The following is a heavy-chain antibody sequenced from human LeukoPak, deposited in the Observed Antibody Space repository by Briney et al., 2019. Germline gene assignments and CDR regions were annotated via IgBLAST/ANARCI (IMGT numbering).Heavy chain of an antibody. CDR3: ARSVKMPTIVH. CDR1: GYTFTTYY. D-gene: IGHD5-24*01. J-gene: IGHJ4*02. V-gene: IGHV1-46*03. CDR2: INPSGGST. Sequence: GASVKVSCKASGYTFTTYYMHWVRQAPGQGLQWMGIINPSGGSTSYAQKFQGRVTMTRDTSTSTVYMELSSLRSDDTAISYCARSVKMPTIVHWGQGTLVTVSS.